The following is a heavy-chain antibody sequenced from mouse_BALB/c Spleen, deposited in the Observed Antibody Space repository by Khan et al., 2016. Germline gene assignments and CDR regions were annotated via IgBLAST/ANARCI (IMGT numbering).Heavy chain of an antibody. J-gene: IGHJ4*01. CDR2: IRTKANNHAT. CDR3: TRRGVAMDY. V-gene: IGHV6-6*01. Sequence: EVKLEESGGGLVQPGGSMKLSCTAAGFTLSDAWMDWVRQSPEKGLEWVAEIRTKANNHATYYAESVKGRFSISSDDSKSSVYLQMNSLRPEDTDIYSCTRRGVAMDYWGQGTSVTVSS. CDR1: GFTLSDAW.